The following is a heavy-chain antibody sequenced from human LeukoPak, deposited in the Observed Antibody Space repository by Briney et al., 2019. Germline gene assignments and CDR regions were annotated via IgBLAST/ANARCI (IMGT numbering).Heavy chain of an antibody. V-gene: IGHV4-34*01. J-gene: IGHJ5*02. CDR2: INHSGST. Sequence: NPSETLSLTCAVYGGSFSGYYWSWIRQPPGKGLEWIGEINHSGSTNYNPSLKSRVTISVDTSKNQFSLKLSSVTAADTGVYYCARGCGWNPEGEWFDPWGQGTLVTVSS. D-gene: IGHD1-1*01. CDR1: GGSFSGYY. CDR3: ARGCGWNPEGEWFDP.